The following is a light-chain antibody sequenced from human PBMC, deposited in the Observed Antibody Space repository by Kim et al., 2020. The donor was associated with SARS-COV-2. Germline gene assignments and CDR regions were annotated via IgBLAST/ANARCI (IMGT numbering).Light chain of an antibody. J-gene: IGKJ4*01. V-gene: IGKV3D-11*01. Sequence: EIVLTQSPATLSLSPGERATLSCRASQGVSSYLAWYQQKPGQAPRLLIYDASNRATGIPARFSGSGPGTDFTLTISSLEPEDFAVYYCQQRSNWSLTFGGGTKLEI. CDR2: DAS. CDR1: QGVSSY. CDR3: QQRSNWSLT.